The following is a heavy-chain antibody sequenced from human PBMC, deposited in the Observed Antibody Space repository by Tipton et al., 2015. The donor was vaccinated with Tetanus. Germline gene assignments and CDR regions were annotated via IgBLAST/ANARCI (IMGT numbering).Heavy chain of an antibody. D-gene: IGHD1-1*01. V-gene: IGHV5-51*01. J-gene: IGHJ5*02. CDR3: ARLRDWNLMVHNWFDP. CDR2: IYPGDSDT. CDR1: GYSFTSYW. Sequence: QLVQSGAEVKKPGESLKISCKGSGYSFTSYWIGWVRQMPGKGLELMGIIYPGDSDTRYSPSFQGQVTISADKSISTAYLQWSSLKASDTAMYYCARLRDWNLMVHNWFDPWGQGTLVTVSS.